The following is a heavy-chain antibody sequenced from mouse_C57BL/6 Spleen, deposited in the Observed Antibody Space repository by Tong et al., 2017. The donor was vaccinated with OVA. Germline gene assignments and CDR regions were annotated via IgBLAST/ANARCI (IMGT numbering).Heavy chain of an antibody. V-gene: IGHV1-15*01. J-gene: IGHJ1*03. CDR1: GYTFTDYE. CDR3: ARVGDYDGYFDV. D-gene: IGHD2-4*01. CDR2: IDPETGGT. Sequence: VQLQESGAELVRPGASVKLSCKASGYTFTDYEMHWVKQTPVHGLEWIGAIDPETGGTAYNQKFKGKAILTADKSSSTAYMELRSLTSEDSAVYYCARVGDYDGYFDVWGTGTTVTVSS.